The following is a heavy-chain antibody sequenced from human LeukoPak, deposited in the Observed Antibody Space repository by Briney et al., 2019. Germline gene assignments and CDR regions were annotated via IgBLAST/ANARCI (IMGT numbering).Heavy chain of an antibody. J-gene: IGHJ4*02. CDR3: ARDGAGRRFFDY. CDR2: IYSGGST. CDR1: GFTVSSNY. D-gene: IGHD3-10*01. V-gene: IGHV3-53*01. Sequence: GGSLRLSCAASGFTVSSNYISWVRQAPGKGLEWVSVIYSGGSTYCADSVKGRFTISRDNPKNTLYLQMNSLRAEDTAVYYCARDGAGRRFFDYWGQGTLVTVSS.